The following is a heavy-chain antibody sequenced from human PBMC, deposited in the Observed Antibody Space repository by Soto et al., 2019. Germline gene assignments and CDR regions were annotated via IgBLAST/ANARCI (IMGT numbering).Heavy chain of an antibody. J-gene: IGHJ4*02. CDR3: ARSPQKYRYSNLFDY. V-gene: IGHV3-48*03. D-gene: IGHD6-13*01. CDR1: GFTFSSYE. Sequence: EVQLVESGGGLVQPGGSLRLSCAASGFTFSSYEMNWVRQAPGKGLEWVSYISSSGSTIYYADSVKGRFTISRDNAKNSLYLQMKSLRAEDTAVYYCARSPQKYRYSNLFDYWGQGTLVTVSS. CDR2: ISSSGSTI.